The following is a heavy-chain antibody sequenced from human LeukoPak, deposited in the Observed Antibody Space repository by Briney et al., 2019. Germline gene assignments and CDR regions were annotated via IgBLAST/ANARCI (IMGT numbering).Heavy chain of an antibody. J-gene: IGHJ6*03. D-gene: IGHD3-10*01. Sequence: SETLSLTCTVSGGSISSYYWSWIRQPAEKGLEWIGRIYTSGSTNYNPSLKSRVTMSVDTSKNQFSLKLSSVTAADTAVYYCARGLVRGGNYYMDVWGKGTTVTISS. CDR1: GGSISSYY. V-gene: IGHV4-4*07. CDR3: ARGLVRGGNYYMDV. CDR2: IYTSGST.